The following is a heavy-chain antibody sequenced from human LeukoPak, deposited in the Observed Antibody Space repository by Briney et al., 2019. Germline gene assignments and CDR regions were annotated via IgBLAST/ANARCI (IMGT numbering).Heavy chain of an antibody. V-gene: IGHV1-18*04. D-gene: IGHD1-26*01. CDR1: GYTFTGYY. J-gene: IGHJ4*02. CDR3: ARDSGSYYFDY. CDR2: ISAYNGNT. Sequence: GASVKVSCKASGYTFTGYYIHWVRQAPGQGLEWMGWISAYNGNTNYAQKLQGRVTMTTDTSTSTAHMEVRSLRSDDTAVYYCARDSGSYYFDYWGQGTLVTVSS.